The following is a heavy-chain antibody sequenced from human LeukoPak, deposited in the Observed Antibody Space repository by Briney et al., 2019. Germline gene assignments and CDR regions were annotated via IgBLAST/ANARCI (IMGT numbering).Heavy chain of an antibody. J-gene: IGHJ6*02. Sequence: GASVKVSCKASGYTFTGYYMHWVRQAPGQGLEWMGWISAYNGNTNYAQKLQGRVTMTTDTSTSTAYMELRSLRSDDTAVYYCARAGFYYYGMDVWGQGTTVTVSS. D-gene: IGHD6-19*01. V-gene: IGHV1-18*04. CDR1: GYTFTGYY. CDR3: ARAGFYYYGMDV. CDR2: ISAYNGNT.